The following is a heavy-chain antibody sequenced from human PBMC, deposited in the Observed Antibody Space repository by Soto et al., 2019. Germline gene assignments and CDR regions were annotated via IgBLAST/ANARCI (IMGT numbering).Heavy chain of an antibody. CDR2: IIPIFGTA. V-gene: IGHV1-69*13. D-gene: IGHD3-22*01. CDR1: GVTFSRHA. Sequence: SVKVSCKASGVTFSRHAISWVRQAPGQGLEWMGGIIPIFGTANHAQKFQGRVTIIADESTSTVYMELSSLRSEDTAMYYCARGWGYDSNDYYYAYWGQGTLVTVSS. CDR3: ARGWGYDSNDYYYAY. J-gene: IGHJ4*02.